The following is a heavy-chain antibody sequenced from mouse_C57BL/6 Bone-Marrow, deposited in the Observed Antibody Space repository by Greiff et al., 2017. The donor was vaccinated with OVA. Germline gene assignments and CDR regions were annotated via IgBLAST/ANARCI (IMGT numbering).Heavy chain of an antibody. D-gene: IGHD2-3*01. CDR3: ASDEGYYAMDY. CDR2: IHPNSGSI. Sequence: QVQLQQPGAELVKPGASVKLSCKASGYTFTSYWMHWVKQRPGQGLEWIGMIHPNSGSINYNEKFKSKATLTVDKSSSTAYMQLSSLTSEDSAVYYCASDEGYYAMDYWGQGTSVTVSS. V-gene: IGHV1-64*01. J-gene: IGHJ4*01. CDR1: GYTFTSYW.